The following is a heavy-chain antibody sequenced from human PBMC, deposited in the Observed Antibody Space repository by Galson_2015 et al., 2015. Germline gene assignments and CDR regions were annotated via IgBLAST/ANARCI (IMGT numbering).Heavy chain of an antibody. D-gene: IGHD3-9*01. CDR3: ARDSVQTGYHAGAIDY. V-gene: IGHV3-33*01. CDR2: IWYDGSNK. CDR1: GFTFSSYG. Sequence: SLRLSRAASGFTFSSYGMHWVRQAPGKGLEWVAVIWYDGSNKYYADSVKGRFTISRDNSKNTLYLQMNSLRAEDTAVYYCARDSVQTGYHAGAIDYWGQGTLVTVSS. J-gene: IGHJ4*02.